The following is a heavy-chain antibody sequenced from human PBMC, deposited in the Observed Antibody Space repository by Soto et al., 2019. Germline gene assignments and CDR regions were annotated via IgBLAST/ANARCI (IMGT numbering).Heavy chain of an antibody. J-gene: IGHJ4*02. CDR3: ARTGHSGSYDY. D-gene: IGHD3-22*01. Sequence: ASVKVSCKASGYTFTNYGIHWVRQAPGQRLEWMGWINAGNGDTKYSENIQGRVTITRDTSASTVYLDLSSLSSEDTAFYYCARTGHSGSYDYWGQGTLVTSPQ. V-gene: IGHV1-3*01. CDR1: GYTFTNYG. CDR2: INAGNGDT.